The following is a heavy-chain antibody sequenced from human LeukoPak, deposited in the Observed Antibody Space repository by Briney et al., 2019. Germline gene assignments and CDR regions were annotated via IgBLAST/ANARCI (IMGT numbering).Heavy chain of an antibody. Sequence: SETLSLTCTVSAGSISSYYWSWIRQPPGMGLEWIGDIYNIGSTKYNPSLKSRVAISVDTSKNQFSVKLSSVTAADTAVYYCARHGTSATAGPYFDYWGQGTLLTVSS. CDR1: AGSISSYY. D-gene: IGHD6-13*01. CDR3: ARHGTSATAGPYFDY. V-gene: IGHV4-59*08. J-gene: IGHJ4*02. CDR2: IYNIGST.